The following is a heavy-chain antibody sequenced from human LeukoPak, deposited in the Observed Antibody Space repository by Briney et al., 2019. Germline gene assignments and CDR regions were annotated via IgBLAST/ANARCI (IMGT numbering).Heavy chain of an antibody. Sequence: PGGPLRHSRAACGFTYRNAWMRGVGQAPGRGGEGVGRIKSKTDGGTTHYAAPVKSRFTISRDDSKNPLYLQMSSLNTEDTAVYYCTTSVSSSYSLFDYWGQGTLVTVSS. D-gene: IGHD3-22*01. CDR1: GFTYRNAW. CDR3: TTSVSSSYSLFDY. V-gene: IGHV3-15*01. J-gene: IGHJ4*02. CDR2: IKSKTDGGTT.